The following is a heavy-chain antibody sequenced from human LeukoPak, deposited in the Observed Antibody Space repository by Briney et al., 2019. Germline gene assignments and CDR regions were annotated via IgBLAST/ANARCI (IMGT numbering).Heavy chain of an antibody. Sequence: GGGLRLSCAASGFTLRSYSMNWGRQAPGEGVGWGSYISSSSSTIYYADSVKGRFTISRDNAKNSLYLQMNSLRAEDTAVYYCARDGGSSSGGGIDYWGQGTLVTVSS. J-gene: IGHJ4*02. CDR1: GFTLRSYS. V-gene: IGHV3-48*01. CDR2: ISSSSSTI. D-gene: IGHD6-6*01. CDR3: ARDGGSSSGGGIDY.